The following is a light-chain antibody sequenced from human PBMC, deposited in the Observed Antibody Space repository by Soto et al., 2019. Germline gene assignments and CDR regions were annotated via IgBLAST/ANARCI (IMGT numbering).Light chain of an antibody. CDR2: GAS. J-gene: IGKJ5*01. CDR3: QQYGGSPPVT. CDR1: RSVSSTY. Sequence: EIVLTQSPGTLSLSPGVGATLSCRASRSVSSTYLAWYQQRPGQAPRLLIYGASTRARGIPDRFSGTGSGTDFSLTISRLEPEDFAVYFCQQYGGSPPVTFGQGTRLEIK. V-gene: IGKV3-20*01.